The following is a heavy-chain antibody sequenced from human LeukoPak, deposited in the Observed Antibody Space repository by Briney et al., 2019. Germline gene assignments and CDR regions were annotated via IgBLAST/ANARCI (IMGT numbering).Heavy chain of an antibody. J-gene: IGHJ5*02. CDR3: ARERGLSGFARDNWFDP. D-gene: IGHD6-25*01. Sequence: SVKVSCKASGGTFSSYAISWVRQAPGQGLEWMGGIIPIFGTANYAQKFQGRVTITADESTSIAYMELSSLRSEDTAVYYCARERGLSGFARDNWFDPWGQGTLVTVSS. CDR2: IIPIFGTA. V-gene: IGHV1-69*13. CDR1: GGTFSSYA.